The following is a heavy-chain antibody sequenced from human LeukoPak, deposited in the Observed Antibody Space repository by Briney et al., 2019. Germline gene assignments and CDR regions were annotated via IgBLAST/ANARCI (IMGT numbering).Heavy chain of an antibody. V-gene: IGHV3-7*01. CDR3: VRDGGVSGYDLLDY. Sequence: GGSLRLSCAASGFTFSLYCMTCVRQAPGKGLESVTQINQDGSEEYYIVSVKARYTISRDNAKNSVFLQMNSLRAEDTAVYYCVRDGGVSGYDLLDYWGQGTLVTVSS. CDR2: INQDGSEE. D-gene: IGHD5-12*01. CDR1: GFTFSLYC. J-gene: IGHJ4*02.